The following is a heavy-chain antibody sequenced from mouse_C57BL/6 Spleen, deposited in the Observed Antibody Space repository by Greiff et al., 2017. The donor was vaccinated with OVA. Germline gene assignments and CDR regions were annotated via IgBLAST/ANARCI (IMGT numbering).Heavy chain of an antibody. J-gene: IGHJ2*01. CDR2: IDPETGGT. CDR1: GYTFTDYE. CDR3: TSAITTVVEGY. V-gene: IGHV1-15*01. D-gene: IGHD1-1*01. Sequence: VQGVESGAELVRPGASVTLSCKASGYTFTDYEMHWVKQTPVHGLEWIGAIDPETGGTAYNQKFKGKAILTADKSSSTAYMELRSLTSEDSAVYYCTSAITTVVEGYWGQGTTLTVSS.